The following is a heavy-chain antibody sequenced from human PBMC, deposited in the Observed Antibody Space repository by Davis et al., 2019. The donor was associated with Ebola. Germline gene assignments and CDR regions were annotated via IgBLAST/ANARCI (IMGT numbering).Heavy chain of an antibody. CDR2: IYPGDSDT. CDR1: GNSFNSHW. D-gene: IGHD5-24*01. Sequence: GESLKISCKDSGNSFNSHWIGWVRQMPGKGLEWMGIIYPGDSDTRYSPSFQGQVTISADKSISTAYLQWSSLKASDTAMYYCARRGDGYNQNWFDPWGQGTLVTVSS. CDR3: ARRGDGYNQNWFDP. J-gene: IGHJ5*02. V-gene: IGHV5-51*01.